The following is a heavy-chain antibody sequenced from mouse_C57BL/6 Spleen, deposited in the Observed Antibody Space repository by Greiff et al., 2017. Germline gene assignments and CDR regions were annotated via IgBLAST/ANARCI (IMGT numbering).Heavy chain of an antibody. CDR1: GYTFTSYW. CDR2: IDPSDSET. Sequence: QVQLQQPGAELVRPGSSVKLSCKASGYTFTSYWMHWVKQRPIQGLEWIGNIDPSDSETHYNQKFKDKATLTVDKSSSTAYMQLSSLTSEDSAVYYGAAYDYDRQDYFGYWGQGTTLTVSS. J-gene: IGHJ2*01. V-gene: IGHV1-52*01. D-gene: IGHD2-4*01. CDR3: AAYDYDRQDYFGY.